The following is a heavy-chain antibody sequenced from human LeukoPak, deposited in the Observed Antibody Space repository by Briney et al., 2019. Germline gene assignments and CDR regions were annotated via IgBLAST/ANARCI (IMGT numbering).Heavy chain of an antibody. CDR3: ATAGGSLYYFDY. CDR2: ISSSGSTI. CDR1: GFTFSSYS. Sequence: GGSLRLSCAASGFTFSSYSLNWVRQAPGKGLEWVSYISSSGSTIYYADSVKGRFTISRDNAKNSLYLQMNSLRAEDTAVYYCATAGGSLYYFDYWGQGTLVTVSS. V-gene: IGHV3-48*04. D-gene: IGHD3-10*01. J-gene: IGHJ4*02.